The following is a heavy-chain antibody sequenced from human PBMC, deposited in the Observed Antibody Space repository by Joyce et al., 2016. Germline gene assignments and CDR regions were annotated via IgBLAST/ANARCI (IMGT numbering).Heavy chain of an antibody. CDR1: GGSINNYY. CDR2: IYYIVST. J-gene: IGHJ5*02. D-gene: IGHD6-19*01. Sequence: QVQLQESGPGQVKPSETLSLTCTVSGGSINNYYYNWSRQSPEKGLEWIGNIYYIVSTNYNPPLKSRVSMSVDTSKNQFSLKLTSGTAADTAGYYCARDRSGFSSGWYWFDPWGPGTLVTVSS. V-gene: IGHV4-59*01. CDR3: ARDRSGFSSGWYWFDP.